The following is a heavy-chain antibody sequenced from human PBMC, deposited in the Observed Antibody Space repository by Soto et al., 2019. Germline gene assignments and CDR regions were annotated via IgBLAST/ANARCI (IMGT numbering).Heavy chain of an antibody. D-gene: IGHD3-22*01. J-gene: IGHJ6*02. CDR3: ARGSNYYDSSGSHGMDV. V-gene: IGHV5-51*01. CDR2: IYPGDSDT. Sequence: GESLKISGKASGYSFTTYWIGWVRQMPGKGPEWMGIIYPGDSDTRYSPSFQGQVTISADRSISTAYLQWSSLKASDTAMYYCARGSNYYDSSGSHGMDVWGQGTTVTVSS. CDR1: GYSFTTYW.